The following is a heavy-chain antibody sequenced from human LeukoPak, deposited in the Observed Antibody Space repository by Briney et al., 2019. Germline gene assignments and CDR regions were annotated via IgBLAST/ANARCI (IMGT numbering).Heavy chain of an antibody. J-gene: IGHJ4*02. V-gene: IGHV4-39*01. D-gene: IGHD6-13*01. CDR3: ARQVIAAAGNDY. CDR1: GGSISSSGYY. Sequence: SETLSLTCTVSGGSISSSGYYWGWIRQPPGKGLEWIGSIYYSGSTYYNPSLKSRVTISVDTSKNQFSLKLSSVTAADTAVYYCARQVIAAAGNDYWGQGTLVTVSS. CDR2: IYYSGST.